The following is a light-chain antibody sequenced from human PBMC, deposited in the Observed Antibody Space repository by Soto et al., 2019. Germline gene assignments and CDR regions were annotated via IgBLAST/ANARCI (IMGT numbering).Light chain of an antibody. CDR1: QSVSNN. Sequence: EIVMTQSPATLSVSPGERATLSCRASQSVSNNLAWYQQKPGQPPRLLIYHASTGATGIPARFSGSGSGTEVTLTISSLQPEDFAVYSCQQYKEWPLTFGGGTKVEIK. J-gene: IGKJ4*01. CDR2: HAS. V-gene: IGKV3-15*01. CDR3: QQYKEWPLT.